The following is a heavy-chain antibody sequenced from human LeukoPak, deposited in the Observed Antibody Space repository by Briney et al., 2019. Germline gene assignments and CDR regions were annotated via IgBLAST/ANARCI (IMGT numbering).Heavy chain of an antibody. CDR1: GDSVSSDSAG. J-gene: IGHJ4*02. CDR2: TYYRSDFYN. CDR3: ARDDDYYDTTGYHYYFDY. V-gene: IGHV6-1*01. D-gene: IGHD3-22*01. Sequence: SQTLSLTCAISGDSVSSDSAGWNWIRQFPSRGLEWLGRTYYRSDFYNDYAVSVRSRITINPDTSKNQFSLHLDSVTPEDSAVYYCARDDDYYDTTGYHYYFDYWGQGTLVTVSS.